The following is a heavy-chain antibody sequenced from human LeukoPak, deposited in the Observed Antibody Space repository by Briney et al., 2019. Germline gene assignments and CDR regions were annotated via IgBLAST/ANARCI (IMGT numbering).Heavy chain of an antibody. CDR3: ARQGCSSTSCYYYFDY. V-gene: IGHV5-10-1*01. D-gene: IGHD2-2*01. J-gene: IGHJ4*02. Sequence: GESLRISCKGSGYSFTSYWISWVRQVPGKGLEWMGRIDPSDSYTNYSPSFQGHVTISADKSISTAYLQWSSLKASDTAMYYCARQGCSSTSCYYYFDYWGQGTLVTVSS. CDR2: IDPSDSYT. CDR1: GYSFTSYW.